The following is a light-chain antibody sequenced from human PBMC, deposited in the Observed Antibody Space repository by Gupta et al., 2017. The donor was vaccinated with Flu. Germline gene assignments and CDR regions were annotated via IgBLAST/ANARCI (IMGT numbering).Light chain of an antibody. CDR1: SSDVGAYDY. V-gene: IGLV2-11*01. CDR3: NSYGASIF. CDR2: DVN. J-gene: IGLJ2*01. Sequence: QSALTQPRSVSGSPGQSVAIPCTGTSSDVGAYDYVSWYQQHPGQAPKLKIYDVNKRPSGVPDRFAGSKSGNTASLTISGLQPEDEAYYYCNSYGASIFFGGGTRLTVL.